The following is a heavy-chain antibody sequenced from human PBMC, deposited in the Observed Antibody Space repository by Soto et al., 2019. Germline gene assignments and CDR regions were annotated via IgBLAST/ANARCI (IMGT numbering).Heavy chain of an antibody. CDR1: GGTFSSYA. CDR3: ARGDGYNGYYYYGMDV. V-gene: IGHV1-69*12. Sequence: QVQLVQSGAEVKKPGSSVKVSCKASGGTFSSYAISWVRQAPGQGLEWMGGIIPIFGTANYAQKFQGRVTITADESTSKAYMELSSLRSEDTAVYYCARGDGYNGYYYYGMDVWGQGTTVTVSS. CDR2: IIPIFGTA. D-gene: IGHD5-12*01. J-gene: IGHJ6*02.